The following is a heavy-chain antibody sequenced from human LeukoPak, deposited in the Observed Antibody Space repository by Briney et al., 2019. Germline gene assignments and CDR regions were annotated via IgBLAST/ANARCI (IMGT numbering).Heavy chain of an antibody. Sequence: GGSLRLSCAASKFTFSISVRKWVRQAPGQAPGKGLDWVSIISGSGTDTYYADSVKGRFTISRDNSRNTLSLQMNSLRAEDTALYYCAKNGYCSDTSCPIDYWGQGTLVTVSS. CDR1: KFTFSISV. V-gene: IGHV3-23*01. CDR2: ISGSGTDT. J-gene: IGHJ4*02. CDR3: AKNGYCSDTSCPIDY. D-gene: IGHD2-2*01.